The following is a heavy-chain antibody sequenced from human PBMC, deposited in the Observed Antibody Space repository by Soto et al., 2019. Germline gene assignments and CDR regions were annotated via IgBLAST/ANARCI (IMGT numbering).Heavy chain of an antibody. D-gene: IGHD5-12*01. CDR2: SIPIFGTA. CDR3: AGGRVYSGDDHYYYFDMDV. V-gene: IGHV1-69*13. Sequence: GASVKVSCKASGGTFNNYPITWVRQAPGERIEWMGGSIPIFGTANYAQKFQGRVTISVDESTSTAYMGLSSLRSEDTAVYYCAGGRVYSGDDHYYYFDMDVWGQGTTVTVSS. CDR1: GGTFNNYP. J-gene: IGHJ6*02.